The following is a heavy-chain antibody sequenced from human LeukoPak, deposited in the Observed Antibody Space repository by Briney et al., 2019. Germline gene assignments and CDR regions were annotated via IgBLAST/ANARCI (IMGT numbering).Heavy chain of an antibody. D-gene: IGHD3-22*01. J-gene: IGHJ4*02. CDR2: IYHSGST. V-gene: IGHV4-38-2*02. CDR1: GYSISSGYY. Sequence: PSETLSLTCTVSGYSISSGYYWGWIRQPPGKGLEWIGSIYHSGSTYYNPSLKSRVTISVDTSKNQFSLKLSSVTAADTAVYYCARGDYYYDSSGYYPFDYWGQGTLVTVSS. CDR3: ARGDYYYDSSGYYPFDY.